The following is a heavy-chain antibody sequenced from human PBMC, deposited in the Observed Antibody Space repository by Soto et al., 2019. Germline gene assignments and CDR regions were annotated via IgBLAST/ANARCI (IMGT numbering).Heavy chain of an antibody. CDR1: GFTVSSNY. V-gene: IGHV3-66*01. Sequence: EVQLVESGGGLVQPGGSLRLSCAASGFTVSSNYMSWVRQAPGKGLEWVSVIYSGGSTYYADSVKGRFTISRDNSKNTLYLQMISLRAEDTAVYYCATDRVAVAGREGEGYWGQGTLVTVSS. D-gene: IGHD6-19*01. J-gene: IGHJ4*02. CDR2: IYSGGST. CDR3: ATDRVAVAGREGEGY.